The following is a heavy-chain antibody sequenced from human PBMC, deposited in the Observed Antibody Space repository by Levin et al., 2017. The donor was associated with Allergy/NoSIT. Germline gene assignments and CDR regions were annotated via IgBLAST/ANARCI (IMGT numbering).Heavy chain of an antibody. Sequence: GASVKVSCKGSGYTFPNYWIAWVRQMPGKGLEWMGTVYPGDSDTRYSPSFQGQVTISVDKSISTAYLQWSSLKASDTAMYYCVTSSSSWFEEGVFDYWGLGTLVAVSS. CDR2: VYPGDSDT. CDR3: VTSSSSWFEEGVFDY. V-gene: IGHV5-51*03. D-gene: IGHD6-13*01. J-gene: IGHJ4*02. CDR1: GYTFPNYW.